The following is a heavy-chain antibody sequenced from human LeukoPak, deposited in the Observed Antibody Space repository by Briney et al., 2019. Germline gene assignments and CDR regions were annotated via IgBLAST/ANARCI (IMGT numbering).Heavy chain of an antibody. CDR1: GYTFTGYY. CDR2: INPNSGGT. V-gene: IGHV1-2*02. CDR3: ARDPPLDTRYNWFDP. D-gene: IGHD5-18*01. J-gene: IGHJ5*02. Sequence: ASVKVSCKASGYTFTGYYMHWVRQAPGQGLEWMGWINPNSGGTNYAQKFQGRVTMTRNTSISTAYMELSSLRSEDTAVYYCARDPPLDTRYNWFDPWGQGTLVTVSS.